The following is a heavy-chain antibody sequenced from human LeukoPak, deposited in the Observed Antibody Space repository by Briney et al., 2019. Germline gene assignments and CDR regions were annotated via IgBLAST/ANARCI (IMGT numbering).Heavy chain of an antibody. D-gene: IGHD1-26*01. Sequence: GGSLRLSCAASGFTFSSYGMPWVRQAPGKGLEWVAVISYDGSNKYYADSVKGRFAISRDNSKNTLYLQMNSLRAEDTAVYYCAKEERVGATLTSPVDYWGQGTLVTVSS. J-gene: IGHJ4*02. CDR2: ISYDGSNK. CDR3: AKEERVGATLTSPVDY. CDR1: GFTFSSYG. V-gene: IGHV3-30*18.